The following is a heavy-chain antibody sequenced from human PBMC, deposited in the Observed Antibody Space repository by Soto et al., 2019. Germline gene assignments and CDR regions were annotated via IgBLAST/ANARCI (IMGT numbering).Heavy chain of an antibody. D-gene: IGHD6-13*01. J-gene: IGHJ4*02. CDR2: ISESGGST. CDR3: AKRSPYSSGWYSPIFDY. Sequence: GESLKISCAASGFSFSDYAMSWVRQAPGKGLEWVSVISESGGSTHYADSVRGRFTVSRDNSKNSPSLRMNSLRDEDTAVYFCAKRSPYSSGWYSPIFDYWGQGALVTVSS. CDR1: GFSFSDYA. V-gene: IGHV3-23*01.